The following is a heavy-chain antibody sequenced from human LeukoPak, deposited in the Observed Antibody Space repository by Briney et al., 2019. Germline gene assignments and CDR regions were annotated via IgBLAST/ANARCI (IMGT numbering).Heavy chain of an antibody. Sequence: GGSLRLSCAASGFTFSSYAMSWVRQAPGKGLEWVSAISGSGGSTYYADSVKGQFTISRDNSKNTLYLQMSSLRAEDTAVYYCAKDQGYYDGSRIVWGQGTLVTVSS. J-gene: IGHJ4*02. D-gene: IGHD3-22*01. V-gene: IGHV3-23*01. CDR1: GFTFSSYA. CDR3: AKDQGYYDGSRIV. CDR2: ISGSGGST.